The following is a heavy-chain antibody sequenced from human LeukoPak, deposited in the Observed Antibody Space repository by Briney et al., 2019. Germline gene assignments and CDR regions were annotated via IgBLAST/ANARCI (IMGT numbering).Heavy chain of an antibody. CDR3: ASPQRGRDNWNYY. D-gene: IGHD1-7*01. CDR2: ISYDGSNK. Sequence: GRSLRLSCAASGFTFSSYGMHWVRQAPGKGLEWVAVISYDGSNKYYADSVKGRFTISRDNSKNTLYLQMNSLKTEDTAVYYCASPQRGRDNWNYYWGQGTLVTVSS. CDR1: GFTFSSYG. J-gene: IGHJ4*02. V-gene: IGHV3-30*03.